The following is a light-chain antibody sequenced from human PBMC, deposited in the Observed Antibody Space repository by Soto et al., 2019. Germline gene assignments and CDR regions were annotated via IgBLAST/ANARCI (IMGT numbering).Light chain of an antibody. Sequence: QSALTQPPSASGSFGQSVIISCTGTSSDVGGYNYVSWYQQHPGKAPKLMIYEVSERPSGVPDRFSGSKSGNTASLTVSGLQADDEADYYCSSYSGTNYHYVFGTGTKLTVL. CDR2: EVS. CDR3: SSYSGTNYHYV. J-gene: IGLJ1*01. CDR1: SSDVGGYNY. V-gene: IGLV2-8*01.